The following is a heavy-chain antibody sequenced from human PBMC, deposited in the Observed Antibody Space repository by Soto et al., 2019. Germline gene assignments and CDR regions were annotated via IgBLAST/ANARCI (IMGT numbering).Heavy chain of an antibody. J-gene: IGHJ5*02. CDR2: ISTFNGNT. D-gene: IGHD1-1*01. V-gene: IGHV1-18*04. CDR1: ASTFTGYT. CDR3: AKGTENSGRWFGP. Sequence: QVHLVQSGTEVKEPGASVKVSCKASASTFTGYTINWVRQAPGQGLEWMGWISTFNGNTKYAGNFEGRVTMTTNTSTATAYMELTSLTLGGPAVYFCAKGTENSGRWFGPWGKGTLVSVSS.